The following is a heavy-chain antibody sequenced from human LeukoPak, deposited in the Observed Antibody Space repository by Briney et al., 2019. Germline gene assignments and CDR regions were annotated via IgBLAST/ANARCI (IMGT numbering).Heavy chain of an antibody. D-gene: IGHD5-24*01. J-gene: IGHJ5*02. CDR1: GGSIGTYY. Sequence: SETLSLTCTVSGGSIGTYYCSWIRQPAGKGLEWIGRIYTTGSTNYNPSLKSRVTMSVDTSKNQFSLKLTPVTAADTAVYYCATDDNSLPGHNWFDPWGQGTLVTVSS. CDR3: ATDDNSLPGHNWFDP. CDR2: IYTTGST. V-gene: IGHV4-4*07.